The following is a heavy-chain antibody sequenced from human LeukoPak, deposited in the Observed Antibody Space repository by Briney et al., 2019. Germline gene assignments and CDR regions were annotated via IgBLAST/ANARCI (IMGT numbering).Heavy chain of an antibody. CDR2: INPNSGGT. V-gene: IGHV1-2*02. CDR3: ARGIVGATSFLDY. D-gene: IGHD1-26*01. J-gene: IGHJ4*02. CDR1: GYTFTGYY. Sequence: ASVKVSCKASGYTFTGYYIHWARQAPGQGLEWMGWINPNSGGTNYAQKFQGRVTMTRDTSISTAYMELSRLRSDDTAVYYCARGIVGATSFLDYWGQGTLVTVSS.